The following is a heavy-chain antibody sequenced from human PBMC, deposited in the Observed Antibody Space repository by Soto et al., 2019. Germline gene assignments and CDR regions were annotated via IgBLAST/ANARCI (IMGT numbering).Heavy chain of an antibody. CDR3: AKGVAVAGTIDY. J-gene: IGHJ4*02. Sequence: PGGSLRLSCAASGFTFSSYGMHWVRQAPGKGLEWVAVISYDGSNKYYADSVKGRFTISRDNSKNTLYLQMNSLRAEDTAVCYCAKGVAVAGTIDYWGQGTLVTVSS. D-gene: IGHD6-19*01. CDR1: GFTFSSYG. V-gene: IGHV3-30*18. CDR2: ISYDGSNK.